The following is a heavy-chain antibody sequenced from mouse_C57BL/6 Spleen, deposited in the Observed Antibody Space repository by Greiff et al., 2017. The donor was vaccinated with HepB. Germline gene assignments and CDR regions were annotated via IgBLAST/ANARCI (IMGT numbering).Heavy chain of an antibody. CDR3: ARRGGYGNSWYFDV. J-gene: IGHJ1*03. CDR2: IDPSDSET. D-gene: IGHD2-1*01. V-gene: IGHV1-52*01. Sequence: VQLQQPGAELVRPGSSVKLSCKASGYTFTSYWMHWVKQRPIQGLEWIGNIDPSDSETHYNQKFKDKATLTVDKSSSTAYMQLSSLTSEDSAVYYCARRGGYGNSWYFDVWGTGTTVTVSS. CDR1: GYTFTSYW.